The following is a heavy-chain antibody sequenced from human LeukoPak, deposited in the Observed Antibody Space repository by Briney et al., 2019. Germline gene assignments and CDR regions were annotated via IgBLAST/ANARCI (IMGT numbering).Heavy chain of an antibody. CDR1: GDSISSYY. D-gene: IGHD2-2*01. J-gene: IGHJ6*03. CDR3: ASLYCSSTSCQGGYYYYYYMDV. CDR2: IYYSGST. Sequence: SETLSLTCTVSGDSISSYYWSWIRQPPGKGLKWIGYIYYSGSTYYNPSLESRVNIFVDTSKNQFSLKLSSVSAADAAVYYCASLYCSSTSCQGGYYYYYYMDVWGKGTTVTVSS. V-gene: IGHV4-59*08.